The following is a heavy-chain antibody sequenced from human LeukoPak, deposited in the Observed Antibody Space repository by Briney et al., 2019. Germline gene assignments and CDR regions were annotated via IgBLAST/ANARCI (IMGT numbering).Heavy chain of an antibody. CDR1: GFTFSSFG. CDR3: VRGVGVSRFNYLDP. V-gene: IGHV3-33*01. J-gene: IGHJ5*02. Sequence: GRSLTLSCAASGFTFSSFGMHWVRQAPGKGLEWVAVIWYDASNKCYGDSVKGRFTISRDNSKNTLYLQMNSLRDDDTAVYYCVRGVGVSRFNYLDPWGQGTLVIVSS. CDR2: IWYDASNK. D-gene: IGHD1-7*01.